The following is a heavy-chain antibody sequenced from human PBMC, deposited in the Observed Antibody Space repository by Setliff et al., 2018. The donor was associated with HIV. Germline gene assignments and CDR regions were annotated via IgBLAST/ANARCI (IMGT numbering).Heavy chain of an antibody. Sequence: ASVKVSCKASGYSFTSYIIHWVRQAPGQGLEWVGRVYPGDASIHYAQKFLGRVTVTRDTSTSTVHMDLSSLRFEDTAVYYCAREFPGGTYGFDYWGQGTLVTVSS. D-gene: IGHD1-26*01. J-gene: IGHJ4*02. CDR2: VYPGDASI. V-gene: IGHV1-46*01. CDR1: GYSFTSYI. CDR3: AREFPGGTYGFDY.